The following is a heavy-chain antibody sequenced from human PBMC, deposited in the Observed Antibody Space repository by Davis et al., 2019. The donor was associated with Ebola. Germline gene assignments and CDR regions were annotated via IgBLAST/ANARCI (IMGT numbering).Heavy chain of an antibody. CDR2: ISSSSSTI. CDR3: ARDRVLRRVSYYYYMDV. V-gene: IGHV3-48*04. J-gene: IGHJ6*03. CDR1: GFTFSSYS. Sequence: PGGSLRLSCAASGFTFSSYSMNWVRQAPGKGLEWVSYISSSSSTIYYADSVKGRFTISRDNAKNSLYLQMNSLRAEDTAVYYCARDRVLRRVSYYYYMDVWGKGTTVTVSS. D-gene: IGHD5/OR15-5a*01.